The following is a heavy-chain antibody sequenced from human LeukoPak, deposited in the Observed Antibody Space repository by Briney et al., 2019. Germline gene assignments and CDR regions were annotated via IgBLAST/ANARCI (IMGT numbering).Heavy chain of an antibody. J-gene: IGHJ4*02. V-gene: IGHV3-23*01. CDR1: GFTFSTFP. Sequence: PGGSLRLSCAASGFTFSTFPMSWVRQAPGKGLDWVSTLSGSGTNTYYADSVKGRFTISRDNSENTLYLQMNSLRADDTAVYYCAKDMGLVLSTVAPFDNWGQGTLVTVS. CDR2: LSGSGTNT. CDR3: AKDMGLVLSTVAPFDN. D-gene: IGHD4/OR15-4a*01.